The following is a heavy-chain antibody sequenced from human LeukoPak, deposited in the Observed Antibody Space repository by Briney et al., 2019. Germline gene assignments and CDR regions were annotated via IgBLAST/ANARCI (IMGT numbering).Heavy chain of an antibody. CDR3: ARRAMVRASIRYYYYYYYMDV. Sequence: SETLSLTCAVYGGSFSGYYWSWIRQPPGKGLEWIGEINHSGSTNYIPSLKSRVTISVDTSKNQFSLKLSSVPAADTAVYYCARRAMVRASIRYYYYYYYMDVWGKGTTVTISS. J-gene: IGHJ6*03. V-gene: IGHV4-34*01. CDR2: INHSGST. CDR1: GGSFSGYY. D-gene: IGHD3-10*01.